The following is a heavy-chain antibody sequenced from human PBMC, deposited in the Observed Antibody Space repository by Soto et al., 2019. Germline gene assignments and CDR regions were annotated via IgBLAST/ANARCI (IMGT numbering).Heavy chain of an antibody. CDR3: ATGGYCSDTTCYNFFDY. D-gene: IGHD2-2*02. V-gene: IGHV5-51*01. CDR1: GYIFTTYW. J-gene: IGHJ4*02. Sequence: GESLKISCQGSGYIFTTYWICCFLQRPVKGLEWMGIIYPGDSDTRYSPSFQGQVTISADKSISTAYLQWSSLKASDTAIYYCATGGYCSDTTCYNFFDYWGQGTLVTVSS. CDR2: IYPGDSDT.